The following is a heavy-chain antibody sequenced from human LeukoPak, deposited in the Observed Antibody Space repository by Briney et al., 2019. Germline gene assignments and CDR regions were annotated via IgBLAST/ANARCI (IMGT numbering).Heavy chain of an antibody. CDR3: ARDRASAGGFDY. Sequence: PSETLSLTCTVSLDSTTSNFWRWIRQPPGKGLEWIGYIYYSGTTNYNPSLQSRVTISVATSKNQFSLKLSSVTAADTALYYCARDRASAGGFDYWGQGTLVTVSS. J-gene: IGHJ4*02. V-gene: IGHV4-59*01. D-gene: IGHD2-15*01. CDR1: LDSTTSNF. CDR2: IYYSGTT.